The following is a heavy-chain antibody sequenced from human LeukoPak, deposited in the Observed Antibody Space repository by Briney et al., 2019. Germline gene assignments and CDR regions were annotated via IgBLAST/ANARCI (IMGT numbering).Heavy chain of an antibody. Sequence: SETLSLTCTVSGGSISSYYWSWIRQPAGKGLKWIGRIYTSGRTNYNTSLKSRVTMSVDTSKNQFSLKLSSVTAADTAVYYCARREANWGGFDYWGQGTLVTVSS. CDR2: IYTSGRT. D-gene: IGHD7-27*01. V-gene: IGHV4-4*07. CDR1: GGSISSYY. J-gene: IGHJ4*02. CDR3: ARREANWGGFDY.